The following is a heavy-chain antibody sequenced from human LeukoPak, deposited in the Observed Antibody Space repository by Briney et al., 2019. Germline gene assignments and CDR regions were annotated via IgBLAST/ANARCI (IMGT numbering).Heavy chain of an antibody. D-gene: IGHD5-18*01. CDR2: IYYSGST. V-gene: IGHV4-39*01. Sequence: SETLSLTCTVSGGSISSSSYYWGWIRQPPGKGLEWIGGIYYSGSTCYNPSLKSRVTISVDTSKNQFSLKPSSVTAADSAVYYCARVDTAMVTFGYWGQGTLVTVSS. CDR1: GGSISSSSYY. J-gene: IGHJ4*02. CDR3: ARVDTAMVTFGY.